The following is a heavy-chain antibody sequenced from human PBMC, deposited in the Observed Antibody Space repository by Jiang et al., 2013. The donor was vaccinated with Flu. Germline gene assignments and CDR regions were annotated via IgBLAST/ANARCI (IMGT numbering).Heavy chain of an antibody. CDR3: ARHRTIGTTWDSQIFDASDI. CDR1: GYSFINYW. V-gene: IGHV5-51*01. CDR2: IFPADSDT. J-gene: IGHJ3*02. Sequence: VQLVESGAEVKKPGESLKISCKASGYSFINYWIAWVRQMPGKGLEWMGFIFPADSDTRYSPSFQGQVTISADKSVSTAYLQWSSLKASDTALYYCARHRTIGTTWDSQIFDASDIVGQGTSGHRLF. D-gene: IGHD1-1*01.